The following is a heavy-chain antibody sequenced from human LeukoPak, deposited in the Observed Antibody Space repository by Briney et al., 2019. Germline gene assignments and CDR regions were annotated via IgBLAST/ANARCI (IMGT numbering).Heavy chain of an antibody. CDR3: ARGGFSGSYYSDY. J-gene: IGHJ4*02. V-gene: IGHV3-74*01. CDR2: INSDGSST. D-gene: IGHD1-26*01. CDR1: GFTFSSYW. Sequence: GGSLRLSCAASGFTFSSYWMHWVRQAPGKGLVWVSRINSDGSSTSYADSVKGRFTISRDNAKSTLYLQMNSLRAEDTAVYYCARGGFSGSYYSDYWGQGTLVTVSS.